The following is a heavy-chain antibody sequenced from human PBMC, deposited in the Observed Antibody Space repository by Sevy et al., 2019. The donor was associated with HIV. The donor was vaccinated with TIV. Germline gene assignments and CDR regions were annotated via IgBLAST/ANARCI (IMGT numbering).Heavy chain of an antibody. Sequence: GGFLRLSCAASGFTFSNYFMSWVRQAPGKGLEWVSSISSGSSYIFYADSLKGRFTISRDNAKNSLYLHMNSLRAEDTAVYYCARGDYYGSLYYFDYWGPGTLVTVSS. V-gene: IGHV3-21*01. CDR2: ISSGSSYI. D-gene: IGHD3-10*01. CDR1: GFTFSNYF. J-gene: IGHJ4*02. CDR3: ARGDYYGSLYYFDY.